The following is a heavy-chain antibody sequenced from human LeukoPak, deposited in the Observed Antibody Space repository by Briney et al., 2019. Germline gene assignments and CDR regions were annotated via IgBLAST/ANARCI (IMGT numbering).Heavy chain of an antibody. J-gene: IGHJ4*02. CDR2: IRYDGSNK. Sequence: PGGSLRLSCAASGFTFSSYGMHWVRQAPGKGLEWVAFIRYDGSNKYYADSMKGRFTISRDNSKNTLYLQMNSLRAEDTAVYYCAKPPRQLLYTDYWGQGTLVTVSS. V-gene: IGHV3-30*02. CDR3: AKPPRQLLYTDY. D-gene: IGHD2-2*02. CDR1: GFTFSSYG.